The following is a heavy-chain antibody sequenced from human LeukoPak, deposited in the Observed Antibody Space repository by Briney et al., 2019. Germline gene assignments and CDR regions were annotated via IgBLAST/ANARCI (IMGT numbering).Heavy chain of an antibody. CDR1: GFTFSSYA. V-gene: IGHV3-23*01. CDR3: QRETDAFDI. D-gene: IGHD1-26*01. J-gene: IGHJ3*02. Sequence: GGTLRLSCAASGFTFSSYAMSWVRQAPGKGLEWVSVISGSGGSTYYADSVKGRFTISRDNSKNTLYLQMNSLRAEDTAVYYCQRETDAFDIWGQGTTVTVSS. CDR2: ISGSGGST.